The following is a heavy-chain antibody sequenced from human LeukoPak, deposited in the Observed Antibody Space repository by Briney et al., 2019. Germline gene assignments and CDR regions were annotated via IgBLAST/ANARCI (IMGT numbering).Heavy chain of an antibody. Sequence: GGSLRLSCAASGFTFSDYSMNWDRQAPGKGLEWISYIGIDSGNTNYADSVKGRFTISGDKAKNSLYLQMNSLRVEDTAVYYCARDYKYAFDNWGQETLVTVSS. CDR1: GFTFSDYS. V-gene: IGHV3-48*01. D-gene: IGHD5-24*01. CDR2: IGIDSGNT. CDR3: ARDYKYAFDN. J-gene: IGHJ4*02.